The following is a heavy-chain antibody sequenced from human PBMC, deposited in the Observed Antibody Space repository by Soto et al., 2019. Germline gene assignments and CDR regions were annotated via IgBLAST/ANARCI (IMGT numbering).Heavy chain of an antibody. Sequence: EVQLLESGGGLVQPGGSLRLSCAASGFTFSSYAMSWVRQAPGKGLEWVSAISGSGGSTYYADSVKGRFTISRDNSKNTLDLQMNSLRAEDTAVYYCAKGVVVAAHYSRHFDYWGQGTLVTVSS. D-gene: IGHD2-15*01. CDR2: ISGSGGST. CDR3: AKGVVVAAHYSRHFDY. V-gene: IGHV3-23*01. CDR1: GFTFSSYA. J-gene: IGHJ4*02.